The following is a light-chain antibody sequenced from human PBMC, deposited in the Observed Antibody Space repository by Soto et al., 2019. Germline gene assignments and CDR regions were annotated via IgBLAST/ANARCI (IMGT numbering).Light chain of an antibody. CDR1: QSVSSY. CDR2: DVS. J-gene: IGKJ4*01. Sequence: EFVLTQSPATLSLSPGERATLSCRASQSVSSYLAWYRQKPGQAPRLLIYDVSNRATGIPARFSGSGSGTDFTLTISSLEPEDFAVYYCQQRGTFGGGTKVEIK. CDR3: QQRGT. V-gene: IGKV3-11*01.